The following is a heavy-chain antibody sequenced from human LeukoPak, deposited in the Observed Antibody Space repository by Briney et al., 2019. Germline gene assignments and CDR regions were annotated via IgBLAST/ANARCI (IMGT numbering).Heavy chain of an antibody. Sequence: ASVKVSCKASGYTFTSYGISWVRQAPGQGLEWMGWISAYNGNTNYVQKLQGRVTMTTDTSTSTAYMELRSLRSDDTAVYYCARNHMAYNWFDPWGQGTLVTVSS. J-gene: IGHJ5*02. CDR1: GYTFTSYG. CDR2: ISAYNGNT. V-gene: IGHV1-18*01. D-gene: IGHD2-21*01. CDR3: ARNHMAYNWFDP.